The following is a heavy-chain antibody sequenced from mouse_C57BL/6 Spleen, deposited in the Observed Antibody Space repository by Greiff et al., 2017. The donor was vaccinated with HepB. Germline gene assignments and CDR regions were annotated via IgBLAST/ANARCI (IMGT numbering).Heavy chain of an antibody. V-gene: IGHV1-69*01. J-gene: IGHJ3*01. D-gene: IGHD3-1*01. Sequence: VQLQQPGAELVMPGASVKLSCKASGYTFTSYWMHWVKQRPGQGLEWIGEIDPSDSYTNYNQKFKGKSTLTVDKSSSTAYMQLSSLTSEDSAVYYCARGGVQLWPFGYWGQGTLVTVSA. CDR3: ARGGVQLWPFGY. CDR2: IDPSDSYT. CDR1: GYTFTSYW.